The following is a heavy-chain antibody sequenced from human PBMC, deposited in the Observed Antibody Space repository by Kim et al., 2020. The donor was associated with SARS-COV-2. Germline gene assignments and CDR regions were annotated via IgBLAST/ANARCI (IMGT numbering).Heavy chain of an antibody. Sequence: NPYIKSRVTISVDASKNQFSQKLSSVTGADTAVYYCARAPIVVVITHFDYWGQGTLVTVSS. J-gene: IGHJ4*02. D-gene: IGHD3-22*01. V-gene: IGHV4-31*02. CDR3: ARAPIVVVITHFDY.